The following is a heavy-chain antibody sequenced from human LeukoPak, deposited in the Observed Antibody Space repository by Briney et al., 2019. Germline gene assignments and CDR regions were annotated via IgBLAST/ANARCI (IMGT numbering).Heavy chain of an antibody. D-gene: IGHD6-19*01. V-gene: IGHV1-2*02. Sequence: ASVRVSCKTTGYIFIGYYMHWVRQAPGQGLEWMGWIDPKSGGTKYAQKFQGRVTMTRDMSISTAYMDLRRLKSDDTAVYYCVRDMDRGQWLVRPYNWGQGTLVTVSS. J-gene: IGHJ4*02. CDR3: VRDMDRGQWLVRPYN. CDR1: GYIFIGYY. CDR2: IDPKSGGT.